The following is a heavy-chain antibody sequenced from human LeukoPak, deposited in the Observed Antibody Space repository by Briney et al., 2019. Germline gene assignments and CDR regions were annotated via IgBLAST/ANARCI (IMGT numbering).Heavy chain of an antibody. CDR2: IYYRGST. CDR1: GGSISSYY. V-gene: IGHV4-59*01. J-gene: IGHJ5*02. CDR3: ARGRLDGWFDP. D-gene: IGHD5-24*01. Sequence: SETLSLTCTVSGGSISSYYWNWIRQPPGKGLEWIGYIYYRGSTNYNPSLKSRVTISVDTSKNQFSLKLSSVTAADTAVYYCARGRLDGWFDPWGQGTLVTVSS.